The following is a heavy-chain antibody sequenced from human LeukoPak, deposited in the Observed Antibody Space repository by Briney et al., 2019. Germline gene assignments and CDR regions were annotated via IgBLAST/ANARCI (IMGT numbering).Heavy chain of an antibody. V-gene: IGHV3-7*01. Sequence: GGSLRLSCAASGFTFSSYWMSWVRQAPGKGLEWVANVKQDGSEKYYVDSVKGRFTISRDNAKNSLYLQMNSLRAEDTAVYYCARRGPYIGLKSPMDVWGKGTTVTVSS. CDR2: VKQDGSEK. CDR3: ARRGPYIGLKSPMDV. D-gene: IGHD3-16*01. J-gene: IGHJ6*04. CDR1: GFTFSSYW.